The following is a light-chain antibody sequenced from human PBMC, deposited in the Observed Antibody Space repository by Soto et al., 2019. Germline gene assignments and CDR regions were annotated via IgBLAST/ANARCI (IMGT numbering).Light chain of an antibody. CDR2: GDN. V-gene: IGLV1-40*01. J-gene: IGLJ3*02. CDR1: SSNIGAGYD. CDR3: QSYDSSLSAGV. Sequence: QSVLTQPPSVSGAPGQRVTIYCTGSSSNIGAGYDVHWYQQLPGTAPKLLIYGDNNRPSGVPDRFSGSKSGTSASLAITGLQAEDEADYYCQSYDSSLSAGVFGGGTKVTVL.